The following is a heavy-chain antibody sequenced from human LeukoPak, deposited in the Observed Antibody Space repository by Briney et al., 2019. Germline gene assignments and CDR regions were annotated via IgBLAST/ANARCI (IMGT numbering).Heavy chain of an antibody. CDR2: ISGSASDV. D-gene: IGHD1-26*01. Sequence: GGSLRLSCAASGFTFSDSYMTWIRQAPGKGLELLSYISGSASDVNYIDSVRGRFTISRDNAKNSLYLQMNSLRAEDTALYYCAKARYSGSYYYFDYWGQGTLVTVSS. CDR3: AKARYSGSYYYFDY. CDR1: GFTFSDSY. J-gene: IGHJ4*02. V-gene: IGHV3-11*01.